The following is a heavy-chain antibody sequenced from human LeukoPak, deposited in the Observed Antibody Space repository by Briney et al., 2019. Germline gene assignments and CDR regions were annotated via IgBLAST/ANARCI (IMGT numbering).Heavy chain of an antibody. CDR3: ARVLAGEPRFDY. D-gene: IGHD6-19*01. V-gene: IGHV4-59*01. CDR1: GGSISSYY. CDR2: IYYSGST. J-gene: IGHJ4*02. Sequence: SETLSLTCTVSGGSISSYYWSWIRQPPGKGLEWIGYIYYSGSTNYNPSLKSRVTISVDTSKNQFSLKLSSVTAADTAVYYCARVLAGEPRFDYWGQGTLVTVSS.